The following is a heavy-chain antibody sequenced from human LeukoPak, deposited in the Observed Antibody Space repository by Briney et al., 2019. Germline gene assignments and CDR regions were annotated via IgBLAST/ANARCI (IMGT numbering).Heavy chain of an antibody. CDR1: GFTFSSYA. J-gene: IGHJ4*02. D-gene: IGHD1-1*01. CDR3: VKGGDWNDVAGY. Sequence: PGGSLRLSCAASGFTFSSYAMHWVRQAPGKGLEYVSAISSNGGSTYYANSVKGRFTISRDNSKNTLYLQMGSLRAEDTAVYYCVKGGDWNDVAGYWGQGTLVTVSS. CDR2: ISSNGGST. V-gene: IGHV3-64*01.